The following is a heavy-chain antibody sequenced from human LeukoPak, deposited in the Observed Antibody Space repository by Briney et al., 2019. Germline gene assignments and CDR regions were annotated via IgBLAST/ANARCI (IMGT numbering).Heavy chain of an antibody. V-gene: IGHV3-30*02. Sequence: GGSLRLSCAASGFTFSSYGMHWVRQAPGKGLEWVAFIRYDGSNKYYADSVKGRFTISRDNSKNTLYLQMNSLRAEDTAVYYCANTAMANTRSYYYYYMDVWGKGTTVTVSS. CDR3: ANTAMANTRSYYYYYMDV. J-gene: IGHJ6*03. D-gene: IGHD5-18*01. CDR1: GFTFSSYG. CDR2: IRYDGSNK.